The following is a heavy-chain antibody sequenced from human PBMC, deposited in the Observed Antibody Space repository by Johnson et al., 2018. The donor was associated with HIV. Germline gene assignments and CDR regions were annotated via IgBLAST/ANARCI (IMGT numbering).Heavy chain of an antibody. CDR3: AREGGIAAAGTDAFDI. Sequence: QVQLVESGGGVVRPGGSLRLSCAASGLTFSSYGMHWVRQAPGKGLEWVASIRYDVTQKYSADSVKGRFTISRDNFKNRLYLQMNSLRAEDTAVYYCAREGGIAAAGTDAFDIWGQGTMVTVSS. CDR2: IRYDVTQK. CDR1: GLTFSSYG. V-gene: IGHV3-30*02. D-gene: IGHD6-13*01. J-gene: IGHJ3*02.